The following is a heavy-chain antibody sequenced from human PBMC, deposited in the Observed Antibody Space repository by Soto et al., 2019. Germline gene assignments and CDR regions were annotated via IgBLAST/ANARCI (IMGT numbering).Heavy chain of an antibody. V-gene: IGHV3-23*01. J-gene: IGHJ4*02. CDR1: GFSFRTYT. CDR3: AKARCSTTVCYVPDY. D-gene: IGHD2-2*01. Sequence: GGSLRLSCAASGFSFRTYTMSWVRQAPGKGLEWLSGITASGATASYAASVQGRFDISRDNAMNTLYLHMNSLRAEATAIYYCAKARCSTTVCYVPDYWGRGTLVTVSS. CDR2: ITASGATA.